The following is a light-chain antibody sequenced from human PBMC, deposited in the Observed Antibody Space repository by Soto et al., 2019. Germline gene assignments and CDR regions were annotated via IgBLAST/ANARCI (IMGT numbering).Light chain of an antibody. CDR2: EVS. V-gene: IGLV2-14*01. CDR3: SSYTSDNTLA. J-gene: IGLJ3*02. CDR1: NSDVGGYNY. Sequence: SALTQPASVSGSPGQSITISCTGTNSDVGGYNYVSWYQQYPGKAPKLMIYEVSNRPSGVSNRFSGSKSGNTASLTISGLQAEDEADYYCSSYTSDNTLAFGGGTKVTVL.